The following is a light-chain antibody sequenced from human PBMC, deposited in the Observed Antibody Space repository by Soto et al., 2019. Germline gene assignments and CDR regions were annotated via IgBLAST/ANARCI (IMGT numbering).Light chain of an antibody. CDR2: IAS. CDR1: QGIRSY. CDR3: QQLDSTPIT. V-gene: IGKV1-9*01. J-gene: IGKJ5*01. Sequence: IQLTQSPSSLSASVGDRVAMSCRASQGIRSYLAWYQQKPGEAPKILISIASILQSGVPSRFRGSWSGTDFVLPLSRLQPEDSATYYCQQLDSTPITFGQGTRLEI.